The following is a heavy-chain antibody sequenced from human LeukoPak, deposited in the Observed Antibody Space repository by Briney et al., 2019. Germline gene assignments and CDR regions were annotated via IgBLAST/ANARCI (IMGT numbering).Heavy chain of an antibody. Sequence: ASVKVSCKASGYNLNTYHMHWVRQAPGQGLEWMGIITSTGTTTICAQKFQGRVTMARDTSTSTVYMDLSSLRSDDTAVYYCATEYVRTHYFDWWGQGTLVTVSS. J-gene: IGHJ4*02. CDR2: ITSTGTTT. D-gene: IGHD3-16*01. CDR3: ATEYVRTHYFDW. CDR1: GYNLNTYH. V-gene: IGHV1-46*02.